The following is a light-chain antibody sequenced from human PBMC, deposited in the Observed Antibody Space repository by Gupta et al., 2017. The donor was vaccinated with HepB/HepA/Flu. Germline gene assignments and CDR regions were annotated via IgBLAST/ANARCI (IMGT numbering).Light chain of an antibody. CDR3: EQHNSYPLT. V-gene: IGKV1-5*03. CDR2: KAS. CDR1: QSISTW. J-gene: IGKJ4*02. Sequence: IQMPQSPSTLSASVGDRVTITCRASQSISTWLAWYQQKPGEAPKLLIYKASNVQSGVPSRFSGSGSGTEFTLTISSLQPDDFATYYCEQHNSYPLTFGGGTXVEIK.